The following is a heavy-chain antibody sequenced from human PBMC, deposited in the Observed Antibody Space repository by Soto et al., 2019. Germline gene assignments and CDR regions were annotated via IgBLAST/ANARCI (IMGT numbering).Heavy chain of an antibody. CDR1: GYTFTRYG. CDR3: AMVDVYVTPSPQDV. Sequence: QVQLVQSGAEVKNPGASVKVSCKASGYTFTRYGIGWARQAPGQGLEWMGWINTYNGNTNYAQNVHGRVTLTTDTSPSTAYMELRSMRSNDTAIYYCAMVDVYVTPSPQDVWGQGTTVIVSS. V-gene: IGHV1-18*01. D-gene: IGHD3-16*01. CDR2: INTYNGNT. J-gene: IGHJ6*02.